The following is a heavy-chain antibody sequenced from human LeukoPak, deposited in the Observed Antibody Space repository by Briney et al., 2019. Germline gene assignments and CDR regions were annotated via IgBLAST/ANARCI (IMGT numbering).Heavy chain of an antibody. Sequence: GGSLRLSCAASGFTFSSHLMHWVRQAQGTGLVWVSSVKSDGTATNYADSVKGRLTISRDNAKNTLYLQMNSLRVEDTAVYYRVRKFATGDWGQGTLVTVSS. D-gene: IGHD1-14*01. CDR2: VKSDGTAT. CDR1: GFTFSSHL. CDR3: VRKFATGD. V-gene: IGHV3-74*01. J-gene: IGHJ4*02.